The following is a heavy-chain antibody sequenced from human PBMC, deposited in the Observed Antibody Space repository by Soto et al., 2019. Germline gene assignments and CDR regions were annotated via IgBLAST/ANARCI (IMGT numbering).Heavy chain of an antibody. Sequence: ASVKVSCKASGYTFTDYYMHWVRRAPGQGLEWMGWINDNSGATRYSQRFQGRVTLTRDTSVSTAYMELSSLRSDDTAVYYCARDSAAAAGLSFDSWGQGTLVTVPS. D-gene: IGHD6-13*01. V-gene: IGHV1-2*02. CDR3: ARDSAAAAGLSFDS. CDR2: INDNSGAT. CDR1: GYTFTDYY. J-gene: IGHJ4*02.